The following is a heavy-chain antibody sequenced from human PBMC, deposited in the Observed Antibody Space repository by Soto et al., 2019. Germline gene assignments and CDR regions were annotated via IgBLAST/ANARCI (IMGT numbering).Heavy chain of an antibody. J-gene: IGHJ4*02. CDR1: AGSLTVDSYY. V-gene: IGHV4-61*01. Sequence: PSETLSLTCNVSAGSLTVDSYYWTCIRQPPGKGLEWLGYISYNGRTNYNPSLKSRVTISVDTSRKQFFLRRTSVTAADTAIYYCARDPCGSDCYSGLDYWGQGSLVTVSS. CDR3: ARDPCGSDCYSGLDY. CDR2: ISYNGRT. D-gene: IGHD2-21*02.